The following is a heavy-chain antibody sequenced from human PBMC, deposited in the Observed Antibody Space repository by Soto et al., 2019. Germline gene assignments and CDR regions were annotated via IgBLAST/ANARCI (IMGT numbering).Heavy chain of an antibody. CDR1: GFTFSDYY. D-gene: IGHD2-2*01. V-gene: IGHV3-11*06. CDR2: ISSSSSYT. Sequence: GGSLRLSCAASGFTFSDYYMSWIRQAPGKGLEWVSYISSSSSYTNYADSVKGRFTISRDNAKNSLYLQMNSLRAEDTAVYYCAREEYCSSTSCYSDIWGQGTMVTVSS. J-gene: IGHJ3*02. CDR3: AREEYCSSTSCYSDI.